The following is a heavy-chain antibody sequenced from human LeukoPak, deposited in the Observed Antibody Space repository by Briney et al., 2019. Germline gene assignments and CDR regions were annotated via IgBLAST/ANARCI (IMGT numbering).Heavy chain of an antibody. J-gene: IGHJ4*02. CDR1: GFTVSSNY. D-gene: IGHD6-13*01. Sequence: GGSLRPSCAASGFTVSSNYMSWVRQAPGRGLEWVSVIYSGGSTYYADSVKGRFTISRDNSKNTLYLQMNSLRAEDTAVYYCAKAFIAAAGMSPTVDYWGQGTLVTVSS. V-gene: IGHV3-53*05. CDR2: IYSGGST. CDR3: AKAFIAAAGMSPTVDY.